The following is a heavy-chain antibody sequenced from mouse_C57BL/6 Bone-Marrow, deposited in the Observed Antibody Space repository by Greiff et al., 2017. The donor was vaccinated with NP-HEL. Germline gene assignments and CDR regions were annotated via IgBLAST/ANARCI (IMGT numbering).Heavy chain of an antibody. CDR3: AREYYDYDGDYYAMDY. CDR2: ISDGGSYT. D-gene: IGHD2-4*01. J-gene: IGHJ4*01. CDR1: GFTFSSYA. V-gene: IGHV5-4*01. Sequence: EVKLVESGGGLVKPGGSLKLSCAASGFTFSSYAMSWVRQTQEKRLEWVATISDGGSYTYYPDNVKGRFTISRDNAKNNLYLQMSHLKSEDTAMYYCAREYYDYDGDYYAMDYWGQGTSVTVSS.